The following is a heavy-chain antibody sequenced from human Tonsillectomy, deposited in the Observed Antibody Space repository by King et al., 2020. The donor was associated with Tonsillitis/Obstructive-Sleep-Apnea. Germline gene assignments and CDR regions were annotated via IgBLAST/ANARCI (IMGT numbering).Heavy chain of an antibody. V-gene: IGHV3-11*05. Sequence: QLVQSGGGLVKPGGSLRLSCAASGFTFSDYYMSWIRQAPGKGLEWVSYISSSSSYTNYADSVKGRFTISRDNAKNSLYLQMNSLRAEDTAVYYCATQPEPTAGRYSNYRDYYYMDVWGKGTTVTVSS. CDR3: ATQPEPTAGRYSNYRDYYYMDV. CDR2: ISSSSSYT. J-gene: IGHJ6*03. D-gene: IGHD4-11*01. CDR1: GFTFSDYY.